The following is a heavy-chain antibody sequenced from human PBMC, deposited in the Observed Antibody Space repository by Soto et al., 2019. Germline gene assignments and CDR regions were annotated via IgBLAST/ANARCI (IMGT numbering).Heavy chain of an antibody. Sequence: QVQLVQSGAEVKKPGASVKVSCKASGYTFTSYGISWVRQAPGQGLEWMGWISAYNGNTNYAQKLQGRVTMTTDTSTSSAYMELRSLRSDDTAVYYCARDFGITIFGVVTPHDFWGQGTLVTVSS. J-gene: IGHJ4*02. CDR1: GYTFTSYG. CDR2: ISAYNGNT. D-gene: IGHD3-3*01. V-gene: IGHV1-18*01. CDR3: ARDFGITIFGVVTPHDF.